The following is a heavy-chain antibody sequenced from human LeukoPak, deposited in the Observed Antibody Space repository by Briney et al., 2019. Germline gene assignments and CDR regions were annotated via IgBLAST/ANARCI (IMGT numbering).Heavy chain of an antibody. V-gene: IGHV1-3*01. CDR2: INAGNGNT. Sequence: ASVKVSCKASGYTFTSYAMHWVRQAPGQRLEWMGWINAGNGNTKYSQKFQGRVTITRGTSASTAYMELSSLRSEDTAVYYCASTVMATVNRGYYYGMDVWGQGTTVNVSS. J-gene: IGHJ6*02. D-gene: IGHD5-24*01. CDR1: GYTFTSYA. CDR3: ASTVMATVNRGYYYGMDV.